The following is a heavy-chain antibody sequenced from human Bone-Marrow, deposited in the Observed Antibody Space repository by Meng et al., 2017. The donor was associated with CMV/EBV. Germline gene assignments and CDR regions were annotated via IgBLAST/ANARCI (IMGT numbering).Heavy chain of an antibody. D-gene: IGHD3-3*01. CDR1: GGSFSGYY. V-gene: IGHV4-34*01. Sequence: SETLSLTCAVYGGSFSGYYWSWIRRPPGKGLEWIGEINHSGSTNYNPSLKSRVTISVDTSKNHFSLKLSSVTAADTAVYYCARGDFWSGYPFDYWGQGTLVTVSS. J-gene: IGHJ4*02. CDR2: INHSGST. CDR3: ARGDFWSGYPFDY.